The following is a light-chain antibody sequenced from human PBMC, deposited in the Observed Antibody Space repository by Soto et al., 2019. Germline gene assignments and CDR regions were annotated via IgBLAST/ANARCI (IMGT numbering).Light chain of an antibody. Sequence: EIVLTQSPGTLSLSPGERAPLSCRASQRVSNHFAWYQQNPGQAPRLLIYGASSRATGIPDRFSGSGSGTEFTLTISRLEPEDFAVYYCQHFETVGQGTKVDIK. CDR2: GAS. J-gene: IGKJ1*01. CDR1: QRVSNH. V-gene: IGKV3-20*01. CDR3: QHFET.